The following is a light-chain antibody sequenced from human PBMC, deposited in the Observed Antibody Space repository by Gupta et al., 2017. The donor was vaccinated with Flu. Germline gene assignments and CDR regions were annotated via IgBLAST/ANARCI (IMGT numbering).Light chain of an antibody. CDR3: QQYNSYSPWT. CDR1: QSISSW. V-gene: IGKV1-5*03. Sequence: DIQMTQSPSTLSASGGDRVTIPCRASQSISSWLAWYQQKPGKAPKLLIYKASSLESGVPSRFSGSGSGTEFTLTISSLQPDDFATYYCQQYNSYSPWTFGQGTKVEIK. CDR2: KAS. J-gene: IGKJ1*01.